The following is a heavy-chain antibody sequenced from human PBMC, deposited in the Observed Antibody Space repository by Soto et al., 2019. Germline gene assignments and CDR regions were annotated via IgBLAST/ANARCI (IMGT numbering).Heavy chain of an antibody. CDR1: GYTFTSYD. D-gene: IGHD2-2*02. CDR3: ARGFYCSSTSCYTGEIDYYYYGMDV. CDR2: MNPNSGNT. V-gene: IGHV1-8*01. J-gene: IGHJ6*02. Sequence: QVQLVQSGAEVKKPGASVKVSCKASGYTFTSYDINWVRQATGQGLEWMGWMNPNSGNTGYAQKFQGRATMTRNTSISTADMELSSLRSEDTAVYYCARGFYCSSTSCYTGEIDYYYYGMDVWGQGTTVTVSS.